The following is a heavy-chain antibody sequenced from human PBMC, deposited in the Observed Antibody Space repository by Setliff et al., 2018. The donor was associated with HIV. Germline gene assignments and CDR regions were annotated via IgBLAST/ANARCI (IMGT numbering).Heavy chain of an antibody. Sequence: GGSLRLSCAASGFRFSDYYMNWIRQAPGKGLEWISSISSSGRTIKYADSVKGRFTISRDNAKRSLYLQMNSLRVEDTAVYYCARDIPPEYPGFDLWGQGTVVTVSS. J-gene: IGHJ3*01. D-gene: IGHD6-6*01. V-gene: IGHV3-11*04. CDR2: ISSSGRTI. CDR1: GFRFSDYY. CDR3: ARDIPPEYPGFDL.